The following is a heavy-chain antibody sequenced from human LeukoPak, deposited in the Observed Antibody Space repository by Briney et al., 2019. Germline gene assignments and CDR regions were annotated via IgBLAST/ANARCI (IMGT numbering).Heavy chain of an antibody. CDR3: AKPHFDD. CDR2: IRYDGSNK. CDR1: GFSFSSYG. Sequence: PGGSLRLSCAASGFSFSSYGMHWVRQAPGKGLEWVAFIRYDGSNKYYADSVKGRFTISRDNSENTLYLQMNSLRAGDTAVYYCAKPHFDDWGQGTLVTVSS. J-gene: IGHJ4*02. V-gene: IGHV3-30*02.